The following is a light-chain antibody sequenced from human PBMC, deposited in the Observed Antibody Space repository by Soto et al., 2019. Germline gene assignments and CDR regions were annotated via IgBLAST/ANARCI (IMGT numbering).Light chain of an antibody. J-gene: IGKJ1*01. V-gene: IGKV2-24*01. CDR3: MQATQFPRT. Sequence: EIVMTQTPLSSPVTLGQPASISCRSSQSLVHSDENTYLNWLQQRPGQPPRLLIYKISDRVSGVPDRFSGSGAGTDFTLKISRVEAEDVGVYYCMQATQFPRTFGQGTKLEIK. CDR2: KIS. CDR1: QSLVHSDENTY.